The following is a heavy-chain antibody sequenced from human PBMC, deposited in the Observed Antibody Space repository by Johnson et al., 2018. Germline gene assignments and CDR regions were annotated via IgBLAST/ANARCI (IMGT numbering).Heavy chain of an antibody. D-gene: IGHD1-26*01. CDR3: ARGGGADYYYGMDV. CDR1: GGSISSHY. Sequence: QVQLQESGPGLVKXSETXSLXCTVSGGSISSHYWSWIRQPPGKGLEWIGYIYYSGSTNYNPALKSRVTISVDTSKNQCSLKLSSVTAADTAVYYCARGGGADYYYGMDVWGQGTTVTVSS. CDR2: IYYSGST. J-gene: IGHJ6*02. V-gene: IGHV4-59*11.